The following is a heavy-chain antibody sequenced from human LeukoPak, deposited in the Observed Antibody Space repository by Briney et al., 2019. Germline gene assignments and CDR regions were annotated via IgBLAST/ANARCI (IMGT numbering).Heavy chain of an antibody. CDR2: IYTSGST. Sequence: SETLSLTCTVSGGSISSGSYYWRWIRQPAGKGLEWIGRIYTSGSTNYNPSLKSRVTISVDTSKNQFSLKLSSVTAADTAVYYCATSRKIPAAMWSRFYYYMDVWGKGTTVTVSS. D-gene: IGHD2-2*01. V-gene: IGHV4-61*02. CDR1: GGSISSGSYY. J-gene: IGHJ6*03. CDR3: ATSRKIPAAMWSRFYYYMDV.